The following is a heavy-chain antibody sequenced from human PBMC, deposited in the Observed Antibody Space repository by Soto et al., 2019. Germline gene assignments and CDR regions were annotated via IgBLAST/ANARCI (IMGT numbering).Heavy chain of an antibody. J-gene: IGHJ5*02. Sequence: PGGSLRLSCAASGFTFSSYSMNWVRQAPGKGLEWVSYISSSSTIYYAGSVKGRFTISRDNAKNSLYLQMNSLRAEDTAVYYCARGVPYSYGYVSWFDPWGQGTLVTVSS. D-gene: IGHD5-18*01. CDR1: GFTFSSYS. CDR3: ARGVPYSYGYVSWFDP. CDR2: ISSSSTI. V-gene: IGHV3-48*01.